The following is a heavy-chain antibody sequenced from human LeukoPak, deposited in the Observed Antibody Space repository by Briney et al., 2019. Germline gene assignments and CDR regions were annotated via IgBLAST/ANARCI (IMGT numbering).Heavy chain of an antibody. CDR3: ARDSSGYYPLEYFQH. Sequence: PGGSLRLSCAASGFTSSSYGMHWVRQAPGKGLEWVAVIWYDGSNKYYADSVKGRFTISRDNSKNTLYLQMNSLRAEDTAVYYCARDSSGYYPLEYFQHWGQGTLVTVSS. D-gene: IGHD3-22*01. J-gene: IGHJ1*01. CDR2: IWYDGSNK. CDR1: GFTSSSYG. V-gene: IGHV3-33*01.